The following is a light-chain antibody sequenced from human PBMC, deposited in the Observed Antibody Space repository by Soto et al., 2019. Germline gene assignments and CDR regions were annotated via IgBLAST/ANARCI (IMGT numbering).Light chain of an antibody. CDR2: GAS. V-gene: IGKV3-20*01. Sequence: EIVLTQSPGTLSLSPGEGATLSCRASQSVSSSYLAWYQQKPGQAPRPLIYGASSRATGIPDRFTGSGSGTDFTLTISRLEPEDFAMYYCQQYGSSPRTFGQGTKVEIK. J-gene: IGKJ1*01. CDR3: QQYGSSPRT. CDR1: QSVSSSY.